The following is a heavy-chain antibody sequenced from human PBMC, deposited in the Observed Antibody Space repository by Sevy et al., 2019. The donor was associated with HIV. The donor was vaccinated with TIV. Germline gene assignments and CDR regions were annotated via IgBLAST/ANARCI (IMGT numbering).Heavy chain of an antibody. CDR3: AIEGTHRRRDY. Sequence: GGSLRLSCAASGFTFSSQAMSWVRQSPGKGQKWVSIISASGDHTYYADSVKGRFTISRDNSKNPLYLQMNGLRAEDTAVYYCAIEGTHRRRDYGGRGTLVTVSS. CDR1: GFTFSSQA. CDR2: ISASGDHT. J-gene: IGHJ4*02. V-gene: IGHV3-23*01.